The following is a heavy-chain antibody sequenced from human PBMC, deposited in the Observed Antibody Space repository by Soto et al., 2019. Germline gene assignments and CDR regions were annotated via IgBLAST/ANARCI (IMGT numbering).Heavy chain of an antibody. Sequence: LSLTCTVSGRSISSGGYYWSWIRHHPGKGLEWIGYIYYSGSTYYNPSLKSRVTISVDTSKNQFSLKLSSVTAADTAVYYCARDPLYGSGRYGMDVWGQGTTVTVSS. CDR2: IYYSGST. CDR1: GRSISSGGYY. D-gene: IGHD3-10*01. J-gene: IGHJ6*02. CDR3: ARDPLYGSGRYGMDV. V-gene: IGHV4-31*03.